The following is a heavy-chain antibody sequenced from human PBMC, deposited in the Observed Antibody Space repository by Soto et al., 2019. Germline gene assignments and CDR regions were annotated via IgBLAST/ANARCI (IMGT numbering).Heavy chain of an antibody. V-gene: IGHV5-51*01. J-gene: IGHJ6*03. CDR3: ARLPLSIAAAGTTYFYYYYMDV. CDR2: IYPGDSDT. Sequence: GESLKISCKGSGYSFTSYWIGWVRQMPGKGLEWMGIIYPGDSDTRYSPSFQGQVTISADKSISTAYLQWSSLKASDTAMYYCARLPLSIAAAGTTYFYYYYMDVWGKGTTVTVSS. D-gene: IGHD6-13*01. CDR1: GYSFTSYW.